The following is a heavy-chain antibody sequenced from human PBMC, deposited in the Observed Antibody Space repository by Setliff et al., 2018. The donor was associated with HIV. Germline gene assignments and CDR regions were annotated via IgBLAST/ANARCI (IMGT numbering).Heavy chain of an antibody. Sequence: GGSLRLSCVASGLPFYNYWMTWLRRAPGRGLEWVANVKQDGTETLYVDSVKGRFTISRDNANNLVYLQMNSLRVEDTSIYFCARGHRTSDGLDMWGQGTMVTVSS. CDR2: VKQDGTET. J-gene: IGHJ3*02. CDR1: GLPFYNYW. CDR3: ARGHRTSDGLDM. D-gene: IGHD2-2*01. V-gene: IGHV3-7*01.